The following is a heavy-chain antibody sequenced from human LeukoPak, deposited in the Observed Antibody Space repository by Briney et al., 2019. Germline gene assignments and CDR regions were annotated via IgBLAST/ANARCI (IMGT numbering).Heavy chain of an antibody. CDR3: ARVGASIMITFRGVIGNRFDP. J-gene: IGHJ5*02. CDR2: MSAYSGNT. V-gene: IGHV1-18*01. D-gene: IGHD3-16*02. CDR1: GYTFTSYG. Sequence: ASVKVSCKGSGYTFTSYGVGWVRQAPGQGVGGMGWMSAYSGNTHYAQKLQDRVTMTTHTTTSTDYTELRRLRSDDTPVYYCARVGASIMITFRGVIGNRFDPWGQGTLVTVSS.